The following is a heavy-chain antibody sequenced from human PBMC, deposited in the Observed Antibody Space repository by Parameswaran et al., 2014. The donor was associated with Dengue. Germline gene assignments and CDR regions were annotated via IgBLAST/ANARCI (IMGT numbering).Heavy chain of an antibody. V-gene: IGHV1-46*01. J-gene: IGHJ6*02. D-gene: IGHD1-14*01. CDR2: INPSGGST. CDR3: ARVQGTPQYYYYGMDV. Sequence: WVRQAPGQGLEWMGIINPSGGSTSYAQKFQGRVTMTRDTSTSTVYMELSSLRSEDTAVYYCARVQGTPQYYYYGMDVWGQGTTVTVSS.